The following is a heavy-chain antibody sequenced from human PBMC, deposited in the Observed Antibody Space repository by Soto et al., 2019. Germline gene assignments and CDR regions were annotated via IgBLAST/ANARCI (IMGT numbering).Heavy chain of an antibody. D-gene: IGHD6-13*01. CDR2: IIPLFGPA. CDR1: GGTLSRSA. V-gene: IGHV1-69*01. CDR3: GTGSSWTKVES. J-gene: IGHJ4*02. Sequence: QVQLVQSGAEVKKPGSSVKVSCKASGGTLSRSAISWVRQAPGQGFEWMGGIIPLFGPAIYAQKFRGRVSIIADESTRTAYMEMSSLRSEDTAVYYCGTGSSWTKVESWGQGTLVTVSS.